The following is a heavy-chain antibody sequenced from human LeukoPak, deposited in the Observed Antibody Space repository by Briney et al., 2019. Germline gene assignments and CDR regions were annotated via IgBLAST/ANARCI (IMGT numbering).Heavy chain of an antibody. J-gene: IGHJ4*02. V-gene: IGHV4-39*01. CDR3: ARQRRGGYSFHFDY. Sequence: SSETLSLTCTVSGGSISSSSYYWGWIRQPPGKGLEWIGSIYYSGSTYYNPSLKSRVTISVDTSKNQSSLKLSSVTAADTAVYYCARQRRGGYSFHFDYWGQGTLVTVSS. CDR2: IYYSGST. D-gene: IGHD4-11*01. CDR1: GGSISSSSYY.